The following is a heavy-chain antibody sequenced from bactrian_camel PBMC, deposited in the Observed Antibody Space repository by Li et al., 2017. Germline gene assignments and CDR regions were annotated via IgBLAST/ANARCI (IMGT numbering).Heavy chain of an antibody. Sequence: VQLVESGGGSVQAGGSLKLSCAHYGYVSRTSCMGWFRQAPGKEREGLGSINLARSSTYYAEIAKGRFTISQDSDKNTLYLQMNSLKTDDTAMYYCVLNYFQGLGLLYTGARGPRSPSP. J-gene: IGHJ4*01. V-gene: IGHV3S54*01. CDR3: VLNYFQGLGLLYT. CDR2: INLARSST. D-gene: IGHD2*01. CDR1: GYVSRTSC.